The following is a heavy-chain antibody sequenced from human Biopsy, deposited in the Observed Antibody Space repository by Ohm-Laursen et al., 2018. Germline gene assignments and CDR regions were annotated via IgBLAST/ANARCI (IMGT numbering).Heavy chain of an antibody. J-gene: IGHJ5*02. Sequence: PGTLSLTCTVSGGSISSSTTYYWAWLRQPPGKGLEGIGSIYNTETTFYNPSLKSRVTISVDTSTNQFSLKVSSLTAADTALYFCARHPTGFWFDPWGHGTLVTVSS. CDR3: ARHPTGFWFDP. V-gene: IGHV4-39*01. CDR2: IYNTETT. CDR1: GGSISSSTTYY.